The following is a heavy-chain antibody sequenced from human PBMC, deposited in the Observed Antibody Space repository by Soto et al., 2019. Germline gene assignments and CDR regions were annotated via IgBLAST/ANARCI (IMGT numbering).Heavy chain of an antibody. Sequence: GGSLRLSCAASGFTFSSYAMHWVRQAPGKGLEWVAVISYDGSNKYYADSVKGRFTISRDNSKNTLYLQMNSLRAEDTAVYYCARGGRRGSYGTDYWGQGTLVTVS. CDR1: GFTFSSYA. D-gene: IGHD1-26*01. V-gene: IGHV3-30-3*01. CDR2: ISYDGSNK. CDR3: ARGGRRGSYGTDY. J-gene: IGHJ4*02.